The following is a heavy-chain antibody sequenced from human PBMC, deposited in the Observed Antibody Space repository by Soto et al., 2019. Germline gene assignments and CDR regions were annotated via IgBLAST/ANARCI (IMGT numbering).Heavy chain of an antibody. CDR3: AKSITARPFDY. D-gene: IGHD6-6*01. Sequence: PGGSLRLSCTASGFNFKNYAMSWVRQAPGKGLEWVSAISGSGGNTYYADSVKGRFTISRDNSKNTLYLQMNSLRAEDTAVYYCAKSITARPFDYWGQGALVTVSS. CDR2: ISGSGGNT. CDR1: GFNFKNYA. V-gene: IGHV3-23*01. J-gene: IGHJ4*02.